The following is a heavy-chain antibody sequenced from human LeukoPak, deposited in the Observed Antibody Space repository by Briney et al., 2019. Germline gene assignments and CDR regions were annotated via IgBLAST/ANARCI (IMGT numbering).Heavy chain of an antibody. V-gene: IGHV3-30-3*01. CDR2: ISYDGSDK. J-gene: IGHJ4*02. CDR1: GFTFSNYA. Sequence: GGSLRLSCAASGFTFSNYAMHWVRQAPGKGLEWVAVISYDGSDKYYADSVKGRFTISRDNSKNTLYLQMNSLRPEDTAVYYCTRDWGRRYSSGWYGDFDYWGQGTLVTVSS. CDR3: TRDWGRRYSSGWYGDFDY. D-gene: IGHD6-19*01.